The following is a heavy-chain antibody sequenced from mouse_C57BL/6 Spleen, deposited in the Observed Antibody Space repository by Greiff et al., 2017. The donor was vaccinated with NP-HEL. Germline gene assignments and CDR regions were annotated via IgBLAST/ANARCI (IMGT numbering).Heavy chain of an antibody. J-gene: IGHJ3*01. CDR2: IYPSDSET. CDR1: GYTFTSYW. CDR3: ARRAMVTTSFAY. V-gene: IGHV1-61*01. Sequence: VQLQQPGAELVRPGSSVKLSCKASGYTFTSYWMDWVKQRPGQGLEWIGNIYPSDSETHYNQKFKDKATLTVDKSSSTAYMQLSSLTSEDSAVYYCARRAMVTTSFAYWGQGTLVTVSA. D-gene: IGHD2-2*01.